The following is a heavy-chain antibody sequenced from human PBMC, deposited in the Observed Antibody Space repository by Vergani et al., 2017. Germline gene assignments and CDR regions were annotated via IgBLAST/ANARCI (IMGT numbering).Heavy chain of an antibody. CDR1: GFTFSRHG. Sequence: QVQLVESEGGVVQPGRSLTISCVASGFTFSRHGMHWVRQAPGKGLEWVAVIWYDGSNKYYGDSVKGRFTISRDNSKNTLYLQMNSLRVEDTAVYYCARWGNEKRLDSWGQGTLVTVSS. D-gene: IGHD1-1*01. V-gene: IGHV3-33*01. J-gene: IGHJ5*01. CDR3: ARWGNEKRLDS. CDR2: IWYDGSNK.